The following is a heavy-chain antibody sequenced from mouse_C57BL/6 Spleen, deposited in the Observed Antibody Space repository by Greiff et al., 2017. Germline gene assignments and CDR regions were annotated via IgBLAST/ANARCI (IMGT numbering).Heavy chain of an antibody. V-gene: IGHV1-55*01. CDR1: GYTFTSYW. J-gene: IGHJ2*01. Sequence: VQLQQSGAELVRPGASVKMSCKASGYTFTSYWITWVKQRPGQGLEWIGDIYPTSGRTNYNEKFKSKAILTVDTSSTTTYMQLSSLTSEDSAVFYCAKSGTLGRSCDYWGQGTTLTVSS. D-gene: IGHD4-1*01. CDR2: IYPTSGRT. CDR3: AKSGTLGRSCDY.